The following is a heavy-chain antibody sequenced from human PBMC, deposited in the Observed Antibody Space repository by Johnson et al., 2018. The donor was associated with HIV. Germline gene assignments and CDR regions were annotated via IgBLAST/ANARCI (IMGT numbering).Heavy chain of an antibody. D-gene: IGHD2-8*01. J-gene: IGHJ3*02. Sequence: QVQLVESGGGVVQPGRSLRLSCAASGFTFSTSGMHWVRQAPGKGLEWVAVISYDGSIKYYVDSVKGRFTISRYNSKHTLYLQRNSLRAEDTAVSYCARRRVSGDVACDMCCQGTMVSVSS. CDR3: ARRRVSGDVACDM. CDR2: ISYDGSIK. CDR1: GFTFSTSG. V-gene: IGHV3-30*03.